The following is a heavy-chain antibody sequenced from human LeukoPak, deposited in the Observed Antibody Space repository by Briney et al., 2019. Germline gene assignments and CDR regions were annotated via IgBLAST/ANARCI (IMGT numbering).Heavy chain of an antibody. CDR1: GFTFSSYA. V-gene: IGHV3-64*01. CDR2: ISSNGGST. J-gene: IGHJ3*02. D-gene: IGHD3-3*02. CDR3: ARGSIPVGFDI. Sequence: GGPLRLSCAASGFTFSSYAMHRVRQAPGKGVEYGSAISSNGGSTYYANSVKGRFTISRDNSKNTLYLQMGSLRAEDMAVYYCARGSIPVGFDIWGQGTMVTVSS.